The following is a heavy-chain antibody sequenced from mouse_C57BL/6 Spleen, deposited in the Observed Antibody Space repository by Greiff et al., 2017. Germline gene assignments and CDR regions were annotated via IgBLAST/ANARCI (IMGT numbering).Heavy chain of an antibody. CDR1: GYTFTSYW. CDR3: ARVGDYGAMDY. CDR2: IDPSDSET. D-gene: IGHD3-1*01. Sequence: QVQLQQPGAELVRPGSSVKLSCKASGYTFTSYWMHWVKQRPIQGLEWIGNIDPSDSETHYNQKFKDKATLTVDKSSSTAYMQLSSLTSEDSAVYYCARVGDYGAMDYWGQGTSVTVSS. J-gene: IGHJ4*01. V-gene: IGHV1-52*01.